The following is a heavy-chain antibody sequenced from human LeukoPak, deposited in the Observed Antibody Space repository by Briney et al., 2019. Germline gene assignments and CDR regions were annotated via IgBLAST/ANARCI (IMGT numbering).Heavy chain of an antibody. J-gene: IGHJ6*03. CDR2: IRSKAYGGTT. V-gene: IGHV3-49*04. Sequence: GGSLRLSCTASGFTFGDYAMSWVRQAPGKGLERVGFIRSKAYGGTTEYAASVKGRFTISRDDSKSIAYLQMNSLKTEDTAVYYCTSDRKAVVVVAAIFYYYYMDVWGKGTTVTVSS. CDR3: TSDRKAVVVVAAIFYYYYMDV. CDR1: GFTFGDYA. D-gene: IGHD2-15*01.